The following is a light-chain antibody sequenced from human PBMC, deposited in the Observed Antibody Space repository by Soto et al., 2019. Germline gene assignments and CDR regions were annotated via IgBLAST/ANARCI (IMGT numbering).Light chain of an antibody. CDR3: QQYDNLPPTWT. CDR2: DAS. CDR1: QDINNY. Sequence: DIQMTQSPSSLSASVGDRVTITCQASQDINNYLNWYQQTPGKAPKLLIYDASNLETGVPSRCSGSGSGTHFTFTISNLQPEDIATYYCQQYDNLPPTWTFGQGTKVEIE. V-gene: IGKV1-33*01. J-gene: IGKJ1*01.